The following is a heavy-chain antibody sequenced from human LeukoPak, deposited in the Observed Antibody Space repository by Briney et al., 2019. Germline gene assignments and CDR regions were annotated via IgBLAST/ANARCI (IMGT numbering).Heavy chain of an antibody. J-gene: IGHJ4*02. Sequence: ASVKVSCKASGYTFTGYYMHWVRQAPGQGLEWMGWINPNSGGTNYAQKFQGGVTMTRDTSISTAYMELSRLRSDDTAVYYCAREGPNYGGNLNIDYWGQGTLVTVSS. CDR2: INPNSGGT. V-gene: IGHV1-2*02. CDR3: AREGPNYGGNLNIDY. CDR1: GYTFTGYY. D-gene: IGHD4-23*01.